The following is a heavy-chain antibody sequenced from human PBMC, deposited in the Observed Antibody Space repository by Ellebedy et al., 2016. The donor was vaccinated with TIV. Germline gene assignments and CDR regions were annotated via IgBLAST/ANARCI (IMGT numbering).Heavy chain of an antibody. CDR1: GASITTTTYY. CDR3: ARLNYRGNWRDAFDI. J-gene: IGHJ3*02. D-gene: IGHD4-23*01. CDR2: IVYDENA. Sequence: MPSETLSLTCNVSGASITTTTYYWGWIRQPPGKGLEWIGSIVYDENAFYSPSLKSRLTISLDTSKNQFSLNLRSVTAADTAVYYCARLNYRGNWRDAFDIWGQGTMVTVSS. V-gene: IGHV4-39*07.